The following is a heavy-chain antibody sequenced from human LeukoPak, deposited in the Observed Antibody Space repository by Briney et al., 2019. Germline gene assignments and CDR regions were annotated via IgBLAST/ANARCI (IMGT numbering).Heavy chain of an antibody. D-gene: IGHD2-2*01. CDR2: ISYDGSDK. Sequence: PGRSLRLSCAASGFTFSIYAMHWVRQAPGKGLEWVAVISYDGSDKYYADSVKGRFTISRDNSKNTLYLQMNSLRAEDTAVYYCERDSEPVVPAATDNYFDYWGQGTLVTVSS. CDR3: ERDSEPVVPAATDNYFDY. J-gene: IGHJ4*02. V-gene: IGHV3-30*04. CDR1: GFTFSIYA.